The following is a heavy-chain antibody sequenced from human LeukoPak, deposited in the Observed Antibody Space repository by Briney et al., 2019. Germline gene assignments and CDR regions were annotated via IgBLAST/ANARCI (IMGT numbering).Heavy chain of an antibody. D-gene: IGHD3-16*02. Sequence: SETLSLTCAVYGGSFSGYYWSWIRQPPGKGLEWIGEINHSGSTNHNPSLKSRVTISVDTSKNQFSLKLSSVTAADTAVYYCARGHGHYIWGSYRSPGTYYFDYWGQGTLVTVSS. CDR2: INHSGST. J-gene: IGHJ4*02. V-gene: IGHV4-34*01. CDR1: GGSFSGYY. CDR3: ARGHGHYIWGSYRSPGTYYFDY.